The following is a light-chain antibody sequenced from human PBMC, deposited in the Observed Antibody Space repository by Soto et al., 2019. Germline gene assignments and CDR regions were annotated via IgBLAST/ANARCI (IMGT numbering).Light chain of an antibody. J-gene: IGKJ4*01. CDR3: QHYYNNPIT. CDR2: WAS. Sequence: DIVMTQSPDSLAVSLGERATINCKSSQSVLYSSNNKNYLAWYQQKPGQPPKLLIYWASTRESGVPDRFSGSGSGTDFNLTISSLQAEDVAVYYCQHYYNNPITFGGGTKVEIK. V-gene: IGKV4-1*01. CDR1: QSVLYSSNNKNY.